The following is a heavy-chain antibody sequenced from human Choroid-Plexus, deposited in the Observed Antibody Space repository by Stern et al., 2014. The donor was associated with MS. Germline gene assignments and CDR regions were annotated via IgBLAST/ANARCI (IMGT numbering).Heavy chain of an antibody. J-gene: IGHJ4*02. D-gene: IGHD5-24*01. CDR2: TSYVVSNQ. CDR1: GFNFNYYA. CDR3: AKDRWGDGYPIFDY. V-gene: IGHV3-30*18. Sequence: QVQLVESVGGVVQPGRSLRLSCAASGFNFNYYAMHWVRQAPGKGLEWVASTSYVVSNQNYADSVKGRFTISRDNSKNTLYLQMNSLRAADTAVYYCAKDRWGDGYPIFDYWGQGTVVTVSS.